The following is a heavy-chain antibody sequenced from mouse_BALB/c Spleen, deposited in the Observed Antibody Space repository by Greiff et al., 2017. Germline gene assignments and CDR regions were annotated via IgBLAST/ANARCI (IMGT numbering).Heavy chain of an antibody. CDR1: GYTFTSYW. CDR2: IDPSDSET. V-gene: IGHV1-69*02. D-gene: IGHD2-12*01. Sequence: QVQLQQPGAELVKPGAPVKLSCKASGYTFTSYWMNWVKQRPGRGLEWIGRIDPSDSETHYNQKFKDKATLTVDKSSSTAYIQLSSLTSEDSAVYYCARLRMDYWGQGTSVTVSS. J-gene: IGHJ4*01. CDR3: ARLRMDY.